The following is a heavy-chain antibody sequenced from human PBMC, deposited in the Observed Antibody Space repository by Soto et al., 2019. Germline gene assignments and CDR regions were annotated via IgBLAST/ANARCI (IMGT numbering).Heavy chain of an antibody. CDR2: ITDTGGDA. D-gene: IGHD3-10*01. CDR3: ARGSTDSYPGSRIFDF. V-gene: IGHV3-23*01. CDR1: VLTFGIRA. J-gene: IGHJ4*02. Sequence: WGSLRLSCGASVLTFGIRAMSWVRQAPGEGLQWVSTITDTGGDAKYADSVRGRFVISIDNSKKILYLQMTSLTAEDSAMYFCARGSTDSYPGSRIFDFWGRGTLVTVSS.